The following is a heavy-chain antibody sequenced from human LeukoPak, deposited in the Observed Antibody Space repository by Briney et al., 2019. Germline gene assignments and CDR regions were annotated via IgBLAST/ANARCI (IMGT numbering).Heavy chain of an antibody. Sequence: GGSLRLSCAASGFTFSSYAMSWVRQAPGKGLEWVSGVSGSGGSTYYADSVKGRFTISRDNSKNTLYLQMNSLRAEDTAVYYCAEDLDIVATITGNWGQGTLVTVSS. V-gene: IGHV3-23*01. CDR2: VSGSGGST. CDR1: GFTFSSYA. CDR3: AEDLDIVATITGN. J-gene: IGHJ4*02. D-gene: IGHD5-12*01.